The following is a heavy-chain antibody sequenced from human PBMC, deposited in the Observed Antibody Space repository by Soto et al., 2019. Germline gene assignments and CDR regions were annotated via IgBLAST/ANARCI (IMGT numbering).Heavy chain of an antibody. J-gene: IGHJ4*02. CDR2: IYPGDSDT. D-gene: IGHD2-15*01. CDR1: GYSFTSYW. Sequence: PGESLKISCKGSGYSFTSYWIGWVRQMPGEGLEWMGIIYPGDSDTRYSPSFQGQVTISADKSISTAYLQWSSLKASDTAMYYCARMDCSGGSCYPFDYWGQGTLVTVSS. V-gene: IGHV5-51*01. CDR3: ARMDCSGGSCYPFDY.